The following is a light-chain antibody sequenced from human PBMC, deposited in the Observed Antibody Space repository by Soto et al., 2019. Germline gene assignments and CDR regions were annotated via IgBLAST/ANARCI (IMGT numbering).Light chain of an antibody. V-gene: IGKV3-11*01. Sequence: EIVLTQSPATLSLSPGERATLSCRASQSVSSYLAWYQQKPGQAPRLLIYDASNRATGIPARFSGSVSATDFTLTISSLEPEDFAVYYCQQRSNWSLTFGGGTKVEI. J-gene: IGKJ4*01. CDR1: QSVSSY. CDR3: QQRSNWSLT. CDR2: DAS.